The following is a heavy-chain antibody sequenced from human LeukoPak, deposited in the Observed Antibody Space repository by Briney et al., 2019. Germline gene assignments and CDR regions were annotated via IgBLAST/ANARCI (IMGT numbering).Heavy chain of an antibody. J-gene: IGHJ5*02. CDR2: IDYSGNT. CDR3: ASSYGSWFDP. Sequence: SETLSLTCTVSGGSISSSGYCWGWIRQPPGKGLEWIGSIDYSGNTNYNPSLKSRVTISVDMSKNQFSLKLSSVTAADTAVYYCASSYGSWFDPWGQGTLVTVSS. D-gene: IGHD3-16*01. V-gene: IGHV4-39*01. CDR1: GGSISSSGYC.